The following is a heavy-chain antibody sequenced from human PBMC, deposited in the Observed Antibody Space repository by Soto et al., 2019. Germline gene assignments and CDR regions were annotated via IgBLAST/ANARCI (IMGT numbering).Heavy chain of an antibody. V-gene: IGHV5-51*01. D-gene: IGHD3-22*01. Sequence: PGESLKISCNGSGYSFTSYWIGWVRQMPGKGLEWMGIIYPGDSDTRYSPSFQGQVTISADKSISTAYLQWSSLKASDTAMYYCARTWTNSSGYSDYFDYWGQGTLVPVSS. CDR1: GYSFTSYW. J-gene: IGHJ4*02. CDR2: IYPGDSDT. CDR3: ARTWTNSSGYSDYFDY.